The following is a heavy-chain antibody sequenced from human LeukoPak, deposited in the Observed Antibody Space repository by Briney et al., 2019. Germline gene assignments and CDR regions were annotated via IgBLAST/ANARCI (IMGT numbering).Heavy chain of an antibody. V-gene: IGHV3-53*01. CDR2: TDRGDNT. CDR3: AREATGYYDSSGYLFDY. CDR1: GFTVSNIY. Sequence: GGSLRLSCAASGFTVSNIYMSWVRPAPGMGLEGVSVTDRGDNTKYADPVKGRFTISRDNARNSLYLQMNSLRAEDTAVYYCAREATGYYDSSGYLFDYWGQGTLVTVSS. D-gene: IGHD3-22*01. J-gene: IGHJ4*02.